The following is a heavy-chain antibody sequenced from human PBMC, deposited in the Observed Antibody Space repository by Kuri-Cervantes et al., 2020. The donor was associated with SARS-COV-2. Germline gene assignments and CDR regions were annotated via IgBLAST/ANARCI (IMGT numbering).Heavy chain of an antibody. J-gene: IGHJ5*02. D-gene: IGHD1-7*01. CDR2: LSAYNGNT. CDR3: VRAICNYVAWFDP. V-gene: IGHV1-18*04. CDR1: GYTFTSYG. Sequence: ASVKVSCKASGYTFTSYGISWVRQAPGQGLEWMGWLSAYNGNTNYAQKLQGRVTITRDTSASTAYMELSSLISEDTAVYYCVRAICNYVAWFDPWGPGTLVTVSS.